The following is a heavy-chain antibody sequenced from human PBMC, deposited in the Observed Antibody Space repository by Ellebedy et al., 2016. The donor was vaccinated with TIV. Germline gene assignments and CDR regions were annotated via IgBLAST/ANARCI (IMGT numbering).Heavy chain of an antibody. D-gene: IGHD3-9*01. CDR2: INHSGST. CDR3: ARGLRYIVSFDY. V-gene: IGHV4-4*02. CDR1: GGSISSSNW. Sequence: GSLRLSXAVSGGSISSSNWWSWVRQPPGKGLEWIGEINHSGSTNYNPSLKSRVTISVDTSKNQFSLKLSSVTAADTAVYYCARGLRYIVSFDYWGQGTLVTVSS. J-gene: IGHJ4*02.